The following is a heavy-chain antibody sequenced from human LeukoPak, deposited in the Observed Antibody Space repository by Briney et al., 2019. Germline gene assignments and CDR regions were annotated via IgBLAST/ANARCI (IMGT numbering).Heavy chain of an antibody. V-gene: IGHV3-48*02. D-gene: IGHD6-13*01. J-gene: IGHJ4*02. CDR3: ASGWVGSSWPAPY. Sequence: GGSLRLSCAASGSALRSYSMNWVRQAPGKGLEWVSYISSSSSTIYYADSVKGRFTISRDNAKNSLYLQMNSLRDEDTAVYYCASGWVGSSWPAPYWGQGTLVTVSS. CDR1: GSALRSYS. CDR2: ISSSSSTI.